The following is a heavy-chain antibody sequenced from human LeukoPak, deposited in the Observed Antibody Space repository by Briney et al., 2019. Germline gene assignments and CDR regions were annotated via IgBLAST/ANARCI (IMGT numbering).Heavy chain of an antibody. D-gene: IGHD3-9*01. Sequence: KTGGSLRLSCAASGFTFSSYSMNWVRQAPGKGLESVSSISSSSSYIYYADSVKGRFTISRDNAKNSLYLQMNSLRAEDTAVYYCAREDYDILTGYPSKFDYWGQGTLVTVSS. J-gene: IGHJ4*02. V-gene: IGHV3-21*01. CDR2: ISSSSSYI. CDR1: GFTFSSYS. CDR3: AREDYDILTGYPSKFDY.